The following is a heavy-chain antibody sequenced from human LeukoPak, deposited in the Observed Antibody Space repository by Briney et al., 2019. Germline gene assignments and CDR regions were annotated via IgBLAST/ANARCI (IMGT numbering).Heavy chain of an antibody. V-gene: IGHV4-59*08. CDR2: IYYSGST. CDR1: GGSISSYY. CDR3: ARSGYYDSSGYYDVDDDAFDI. J-gene: IGHJ3*02. D-gene: IGHD3-22*01. Sequence: SETLSLTCTVSGGSISSYYWSWIRQPPGKGLEWIGVIYYSGSTNYNPSLKSRVTISVDTSKNQFSLKLSSVTAADTAVYYCARSGYYDSSGYYDVDDDAFDIWGQGTMVTVSS.